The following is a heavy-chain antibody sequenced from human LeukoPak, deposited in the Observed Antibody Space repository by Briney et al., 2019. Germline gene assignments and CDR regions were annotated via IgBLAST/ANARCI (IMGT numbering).Heavy chain of an antibody. CDR3: AKGKSRFDY. CDR1: GFTVSSNY. J-gene: IGHJ4*02. CDR2: ISGSGGST. V-gene: IGHV3-23*01. Sequence: GGSLRLSCAASGFTVSSNYMSWVRQAPGKGLEWVSAISGSGGSTYYADSVKGRFTISRDNSKNTLYLQMNSLRAEDTAVYYCAKGKSRFDYWGQGTLVTVSS.